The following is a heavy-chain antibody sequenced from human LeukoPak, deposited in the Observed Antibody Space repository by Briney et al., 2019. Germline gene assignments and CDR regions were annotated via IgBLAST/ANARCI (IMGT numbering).Heavy chain of an antibody. CDR3: ARIPLDGGAFDY. V-gene: IGHV4-39*01. CDR2: IYYSGST. J-gene: IGHJ4*02. CDR1: GGSISSSSYY. Sequence: SETLSLTCTVSGGSISSSSYYWGWIRQPPGKGLEWIGSIYYSGSTYYNPSLKSRVTISVDTSKNQFSLKLSSVTAADTAVYYCARIPLDGGAFDYWGQGTLVTVSS. D-gene: IGHD2-2*02.